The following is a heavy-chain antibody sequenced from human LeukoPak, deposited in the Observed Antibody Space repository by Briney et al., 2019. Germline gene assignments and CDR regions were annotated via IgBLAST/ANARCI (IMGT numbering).Heavy chain of an antibody. CDR2: IIPIFGIA. D-gene: IGHD2-2*01. Sequence: SVTVSCKASGGTFSSYAISWVRQAPGQGLEGMGRIIPIFGIANYAQKFQGRVTITPDKSTSTAYMELSSLRSEDTAVYYCASGGPDIVVVPAAAYFDYWGQGTLVTVSS. J-gene: IGHJ4*02. CDR1: GGTFSSYA. V-gene: IGHV1-69*04. CDR3: ASGGPDIVVVPAAAYFDY.